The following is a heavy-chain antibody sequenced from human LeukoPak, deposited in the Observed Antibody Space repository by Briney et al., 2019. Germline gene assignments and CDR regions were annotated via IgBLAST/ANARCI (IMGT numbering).Heavy chain of an antibody. V-gene: IGHV1-69*04. CDR1: VGSYSSYA. D-gene: IGHD2-15*01. CDR2: IIHILGIA. CDR3: ASGLSGREVVRY. Sequence: GSSETVSCKASVGSYSSYAISRVRQAPGQGHEWMGRIIHILGIANYAQKFQGRVTITADKSTSTAYMELSSLRSEDTAVYYCASGLSGREVVRYWGQGTLVTVSS. J-gene: IGHJ4*02.